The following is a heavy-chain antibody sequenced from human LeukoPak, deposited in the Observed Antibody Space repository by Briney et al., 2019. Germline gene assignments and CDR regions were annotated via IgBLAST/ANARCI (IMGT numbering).Heavy chain of an antibody. Sequence: GGSLRLSCAASGFTVSGNFMNWVRQAPGKGLEWVSVIFSGGDTYYADSVKGRFTISRDNSKNTLYLQMHSLRADDTAVYYCARGGVISATPTYWGQGTLVTVSS. CDR2: IFSGGDT. D-gene: IGHD3-16*02. CDR3: ARGGVISATPTY. V-gene: IGHV3-53*01. CDR1: GFTVSGNF. J-gene: IGHJ4*02.